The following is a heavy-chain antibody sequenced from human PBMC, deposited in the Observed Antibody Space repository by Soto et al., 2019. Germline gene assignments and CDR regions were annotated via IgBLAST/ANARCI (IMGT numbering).Heavy chain of an antibody. CDR2: ISWNSGSI. CDR1: GFTFADYA. Sequence: EVQLVESGGGLVQPGRSLRLSCAASGFTFADYAMHWVRQAPGKGLEWVSGISWNSGSICYADSVKGRFTISRDNAKNSLYLQMNSMRAEDTALYYCAKDRGDGNPSYYYYYGMDVWGQGTTVTVSS. J-gene: IGHJ6*02. V-gene: IGHV3-9*01. CDR3: AKDRGDGNPSYYYYYGMDV. D-gene: IGHD2-15*01.